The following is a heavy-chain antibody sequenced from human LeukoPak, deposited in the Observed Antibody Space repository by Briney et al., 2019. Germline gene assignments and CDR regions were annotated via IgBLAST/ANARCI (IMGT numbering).Heavy chain of an antibody. V-gene: IGHV1-2*02. D-gene: IGHD6-13*01. CDR2: INPNSGGT. CDR3: ARDPVGGSSWAYYYYYYYMDV. Sequence: ASVKVSCKASGYTFTGYYMHWVRQAPGQGLEWMGWINPNSGGTNYAQKFQGRVTMTRDTSISTAYMELSRLRSDDTAVYYCARDPVGGSSWAYYYYYYYMDVWGKGTTVTISS. CDR1: GYTFTGYY. J-gene: IGHJ6*03.